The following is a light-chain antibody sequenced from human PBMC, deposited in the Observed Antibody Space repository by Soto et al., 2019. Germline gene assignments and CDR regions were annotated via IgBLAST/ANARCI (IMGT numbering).Light chain of an antibody. V-gene: IGKV1-9*01. J-gene: IGKJ4*01. Sequence: IELTQSPSSLSASVGDRVTITCRASQGISSYLVWYQQKPGQAPKLLIYAASTLASGVPSRFSGSGSGTDFTLTISSLQPEDFATYYCQQHNNFPLTFGGGTKVEIK. CDR3: QQHNNFPLT. CDR1: QGISSY. CDR2: AAS.